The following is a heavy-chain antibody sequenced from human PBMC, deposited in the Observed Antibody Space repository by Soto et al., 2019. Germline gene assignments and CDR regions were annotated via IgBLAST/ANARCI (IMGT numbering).Heavy chain of an antibody. J-gene: IGHJ1*01. CDR2: VNGDGSST. CDR1: GFTFRNYW. V-gene: IGHV3-74*01. CDR3: ARGLFTVSSATTEH. Sequence: GSLRLSCAASGFTFRNYWMHWVRQAPGKGLVWVSRVNGDGSSTTYADSVKGRFTISRDNSKNTLYLQMDSLRPEDTAVYYCARGLFTVSSATTEHWGQGTLVTVSS. D-gene: IGHD6-6*01.